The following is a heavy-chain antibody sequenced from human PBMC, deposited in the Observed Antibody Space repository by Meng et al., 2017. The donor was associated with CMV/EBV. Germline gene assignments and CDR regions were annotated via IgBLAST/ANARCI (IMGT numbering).Heavy chain of an antibody. Sequence: GESLKISCAASGFTFSDYYMNWVRQAPGKGLEWVSSISSSSTIYYADSVKGRFTISRDNAKNSLYLQMNSLRAEDTAVYYCARPYTGASTLPFWGQGTLVTVSS. D-gene: IGHD1-26*01. CDR1: GFTFSDYY. CDR3: ARPYTGASTLPF. V-gene: IGHV3-69-1*01. CDR2: ISSSSTI. J-gene: IGHJ4*02.